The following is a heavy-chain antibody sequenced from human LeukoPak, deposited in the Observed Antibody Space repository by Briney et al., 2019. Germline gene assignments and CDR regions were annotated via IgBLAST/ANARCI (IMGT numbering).Heavy chain of an antibody. J-gene: IGHJ3*02. CDR3: ARESSSWSYDAFDI. D-gene: IGHD6-13*01. CDR2: IKQDGSEK. V-gene: IGHV3-7*03. CDR1: GFTFSSYW. Sequence: GGSLRLSCAASGFTFSSYWMSWVRQAPGKGLEWVANIKQDGSEKYYVDSVKGRFTTSRDNAKNSLYLQMNSLRAEDTAVYYCARESSSWSYDAFDIWGQGTMVTVSS.